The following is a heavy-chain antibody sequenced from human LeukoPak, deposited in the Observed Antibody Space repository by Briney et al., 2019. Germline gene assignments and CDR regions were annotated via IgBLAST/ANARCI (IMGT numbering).Heavy chain of an antibody. J-gene: IGHJ4*02. D-gene: IGHD2-2*01. CDR3: TRGLVV. V-gene: IGHV3-48*03. CDR2: ISSGGTTI. Sequence: PGGSLRLSCAASGFTFSEFEMNWVRQAPGKGLEWVSDISSGGTTIFYADSVKGRFTISRDNAKNSLYLQMTSLRDEDTAIYYCTRGLVVWGQGALVTVSS. CDR1: GFTFSEFE.